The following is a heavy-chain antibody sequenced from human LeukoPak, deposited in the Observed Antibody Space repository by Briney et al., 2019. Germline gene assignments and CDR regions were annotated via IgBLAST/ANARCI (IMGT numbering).Heavy chain of an antibody. CDR2: INAGNGNT. D-gene: IGHD3-10*01. CDR1: GYTFTSYA. Sequence: ASVKVSCKASGYTFTSYAMHWVRQAPGQRLEWMGWINAGNGNTKYSQEFQGRVTITRDTSASTAYMELSSLRSEDTAVYYCARVIAVRGVIPGYWGQGTLVTVSS. V-gene: IGHV1-3*03. J-gene: IGHJ4*02. CDR3: ARVIAVRGVIPGY.